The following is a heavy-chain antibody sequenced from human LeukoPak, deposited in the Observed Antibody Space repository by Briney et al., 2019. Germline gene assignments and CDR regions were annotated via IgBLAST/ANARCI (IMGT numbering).Heavy chain of an antibody. V-gene: IGHV3-23*01. D-gene: IGHD3-9*01. CDR1: GFTFSSYA. Sequence: PGGSLRLSCAASGFTFSSYAMSWVRQAPGKGLEWVSAISGSGGSTYYADSEKGRFTISRDNSKNTLYLQMNSLRAEDTAVYYCAKSPTYYDILTGYYSGYYFDYWGQGTLVTVSS. CDR2: ISGSGGST. CDR3: AKSPTYYDILTGYYSGYYFDY. J-gene: IGHJ4*02.